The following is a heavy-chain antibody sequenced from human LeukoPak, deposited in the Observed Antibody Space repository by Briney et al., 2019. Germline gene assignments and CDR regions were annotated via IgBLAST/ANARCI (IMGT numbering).Heavy chain of an antibody. CDR2: IYWDDEK. V-gene: IGHV2-5*02. J-gene: IGHJ4*02. CDR1: GFSLSTRGVG. CDR3: AHSHGYGSSWSGFDS. D-gene: IGHD6-13*01. Sequence: SGPTLVNPTQTLTLTCTFSGFSLSTRGVGVGWIRQPPGKALEWLALIYWDDEKRHSPSLKSRLTITKDTSKNQVVLTMTNMDPADTATYYCAHSHGYGSSWSGFDSWGQGTLVTVSS.